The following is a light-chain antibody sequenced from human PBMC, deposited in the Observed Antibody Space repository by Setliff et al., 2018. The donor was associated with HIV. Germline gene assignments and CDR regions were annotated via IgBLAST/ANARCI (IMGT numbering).Light chain of an antibody. J-gene: IGLJ1*01. V-gene: IGLV3-21*04. CDR3: QMWNSGSDDPGV. CDR2: DDD. CDR1: NIGSKS. Sequence: SYELAQPPSVSVAPGRTASIACGGNNIGSKSVHWYQQKTGQAPVLVMYDDDDRPSRIPERFSGSNAGDTATLTISRVEAGDEADYYCQMWNSGSDDPGVFGTGTKATVL.